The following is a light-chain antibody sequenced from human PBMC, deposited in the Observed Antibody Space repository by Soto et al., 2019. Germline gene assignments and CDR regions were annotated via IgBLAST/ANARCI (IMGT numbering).Light chain of an antibody. Sequence: DIQMTQSPSSLSASVGDRVTITCRASQSISIYLNWYRQKPRKAPELLVFSTSDLLAGVPSRFSGSGSGTDFTLTISSLQPEDFATYYCQQSFSVPWTFGQGTKVDVK. CDR1: QSISIY. CDR3: QQSFSVPWT. V-gene: IGKV1-39*01. J-gene: IGKJ1*01. CDR2: STS.